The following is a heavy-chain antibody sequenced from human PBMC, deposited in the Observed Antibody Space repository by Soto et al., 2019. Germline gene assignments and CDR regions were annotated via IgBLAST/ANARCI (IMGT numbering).Heavy chain of an antibody. D-gene: IGHD3-9*01. V-gene: IGHV3-23*01. CDR1: GFTFSSHA. J-gene: IGHJ4*02. Sequence: GGSLRLSCAASGFTFSSHAMSWVRQAPGKGLEWVSAISGSGGSTYYADSVKGRFTISRDNSKNTLYLQMNSLRAEDTAVYYCAKDPSSTSDPYYDILTGLRPYYFDYWGQGTLVTVSS. CDR2: ISGSGGST. CDR3: AKDPSSTSDPYYDILTGLRPYYFDY.